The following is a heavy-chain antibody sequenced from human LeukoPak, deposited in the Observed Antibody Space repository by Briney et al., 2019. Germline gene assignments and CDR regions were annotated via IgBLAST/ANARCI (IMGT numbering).Heavy chain of an antibody. J-gene: IGHJ6*02. V-gene: IGHV4-30-4*01. Sequence: SQTLSLTCTVSGGSISSGDYYWRWIRQPPGKGLEWIGYIYYSGSTYYNPSLKSRVTISVDTSKNQFSLKLSSVTAADTAVYYCARATILDGMDVWGQGTTVTVSS. CDR1: GGSISSGDYY. CDR3: ARATILDGMDV. D-gene: IGHD3-3*01. CDR2: IYYSGST.